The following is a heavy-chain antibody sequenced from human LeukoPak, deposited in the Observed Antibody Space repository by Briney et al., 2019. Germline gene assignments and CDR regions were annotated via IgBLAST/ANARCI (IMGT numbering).Heavy chain of an antibody. D-gene: IGHD5-12*01. Sequence: SETLSLTCAVSGYSISSGYYWGWIRQPPGRGLEWIGTIYHGGSTYYNPSLTSRVTISVDTSKNQLSLKLTSVTAADTAVYYCARYSRNGVDQIGCWGQGTLVTVSS. CDR2: IYHGGST. J-gene: IGHJ4*02. V-gene: IGHV4-38-2*01. CDR1: GYSISSGYY. CDR3: ARYSRNGVDQIGC.